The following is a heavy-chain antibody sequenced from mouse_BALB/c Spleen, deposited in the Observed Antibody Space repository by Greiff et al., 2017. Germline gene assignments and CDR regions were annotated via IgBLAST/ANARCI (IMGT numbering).Heavy chain of an antibody. J-gene: IGHJ3*01. CDR1: GYTFTDYN. CDR3: ARGIYYDYDAWFAY. V-gene: IGHV1S29*02. CDR2: IYPYNGGT. Sequence: VQLQQSGPELVKPGASVKISCKASGYTFTDYNMHWVKQSHGKSLEWIGYIYPYNGGTGYNQKFKSKATLTVDNSSSTAYMELRSLTSEDSAVYYCARGIYYDYDAWFAYWGQGTLVTVSA. D-gene: IGHD2-4*01.